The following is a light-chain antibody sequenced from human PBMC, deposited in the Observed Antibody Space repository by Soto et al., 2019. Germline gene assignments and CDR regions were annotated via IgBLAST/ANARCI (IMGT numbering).Light chain of an antibody. Sequence: QSALTQPASVSGSPGQSITISCTGTSSVVGGYNYVSWYQQHPGKAPKLMIYDVSNRPSGISNRFSGFKSGNTASLTISGLQAEDEADYYCSSYTGSSTYIFGTGTKVTVL. J-gene: IGLJ1*01. CDR1: SSVVGGYNY. CDR2: DVS. V-gene: IGLV2-14*01. CDR3: SSYTGSSTYI.